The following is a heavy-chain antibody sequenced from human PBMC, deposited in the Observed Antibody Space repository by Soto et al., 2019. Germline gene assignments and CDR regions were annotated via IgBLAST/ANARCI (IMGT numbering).Heavy chain of an antibody. V-gene: IGHV1-8*01. CDR2: MNPISGNT. CDR1: GNTFTSYD. J-gene: IGHJ5*02. D-gene: IGHD4-17*01. CDR3: ARGVKYGAYSRWFDP. Sequence: QVQLVQSGAEVKKPGASVKVSCKASGNTFTSYDINWVRQATGQGLEYSGWMNPISGNTAYVQKFQGRVTMTWDTSINTAYMELSGLRSEDTAVYFCARGVKYGAYSRWFDPWGQGTLVTVSS.